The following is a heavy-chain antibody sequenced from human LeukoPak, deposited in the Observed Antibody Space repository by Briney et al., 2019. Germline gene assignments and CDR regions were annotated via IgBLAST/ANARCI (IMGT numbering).Heavy chain of an antibody. V-gene: IGHV3-33*01. CDR2: IWYDGNNK. J-gene: IGHJ4*02. CDR1: GFTFSNYG. CDR3: ASGLVTGVYDF. D-gene: IGHD2-21*02. Sequence: PEGSLRLSCAVSGFTFSNYGMHWVRQAPGKGLEWVAIIWYDGNNKYYADSLEGRFTISRDNSKNMLYLQMNSLKVEDTAVYYCASGLVTGVYDFWGQGTLVTVSS.